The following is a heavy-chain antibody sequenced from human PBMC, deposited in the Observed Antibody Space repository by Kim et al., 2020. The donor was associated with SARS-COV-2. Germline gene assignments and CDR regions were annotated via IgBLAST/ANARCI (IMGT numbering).Heavy chain of an antibody. CDR3: ATRSYDFWSGHYGMDV. D-gene: IGHD3-3*01. J-gene: IGHJ6*02. Sequence: SETLSLTCTVSGGSISSYYWSWIRQPAGKGLEWIGRIYTSGSTNYNPSLKSRVTMSVDTSKNQFSLKLSSVTAADTAVYYCATRSYDFWSGHYGMDVWGQGTTVTVSS. V-gene: IGHV4-4*07. CDR1: GGSISSYY. CDR2: IYTSGST.